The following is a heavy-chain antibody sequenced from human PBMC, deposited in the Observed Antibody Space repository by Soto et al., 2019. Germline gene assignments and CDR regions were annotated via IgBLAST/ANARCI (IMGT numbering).Heavy chain of an antibody. CDR1: GFSLSPSGVG. Sequence: QITLKESGPTLVKPTQTLTLTCTISGFSLSPSGVGVGWISQPPGEAMEWLELIYWDDDKRYSPSLNSRLTITKATTKNQVVLTMTNMDPVDTATYYCAHLIIRGGGFDYWGQGTLVTVSS. J-gene: IGHJ4*02. CDR3: AHLIIRGGGFDY. D-gene: IGHD3-10*01. CDR2: IYWDDDK. V-gene: IGHV2-5*02.